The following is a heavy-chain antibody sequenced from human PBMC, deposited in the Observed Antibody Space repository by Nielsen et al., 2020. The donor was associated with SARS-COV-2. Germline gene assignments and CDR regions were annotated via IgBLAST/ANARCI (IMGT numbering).Heavy chain of an antibody. V-gene: IGHV3-23*01. CDR3: ARVRITMIVVVDAFDI. Sequence: GESLKISCVASGFTFSTYAMTWVRQAPGKGLEWVSVISGSGGGSHYSDSVKGRFTISRDNSKNTLFLQMNTLRAEDTAVYYCARVRITMIVVVDAFDIWGQGTMVTVSS. D-gene: IGHD3-22*01. J-gene: IGHJ3*02. CDR1: GFTFSTYA. CDR2: ISGSGGGS.